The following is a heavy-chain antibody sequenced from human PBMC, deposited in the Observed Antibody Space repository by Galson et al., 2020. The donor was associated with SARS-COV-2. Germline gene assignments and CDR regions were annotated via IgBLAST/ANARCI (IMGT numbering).Heavy chain of an antibody. D-gene: IGHD5-18*01. CDR3: ASHFETTGYGVGSGYLQH. V-gene: IGHV4-4*02. J-gene: IGHJ1*01. CDR2: IYRSGKT. Sequence: SETLSLTCVVTGGSISSSNWWTWVRQPPGKGLEWIGEIYRSGKTNYNPSLRSRVTISLDRAKNQFSLKVTSVTAADTAVYYCASHFETTGYGVGSGYLQHWGQGTLVTVSS. CDR1: GGSISSSNW.